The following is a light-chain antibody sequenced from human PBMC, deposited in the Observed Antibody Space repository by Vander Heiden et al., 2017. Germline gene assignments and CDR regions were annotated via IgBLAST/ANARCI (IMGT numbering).Light chain of an antibody. CDR1: QGISNY. J-gene: IGKJ1*01. CDR2: AAS. Sequence: AIRMTQSPSSFSASAGDRVTITCRASQGISNYIAWYQQKPGKAPNLLIYAASTLQSGVPSRFSGSASGTDFNLTIRSLQSEDFATFYCQQYYSYPLTFGQGTKVEV. V-gene: IGKV1-8*01. CDR3: QQYYSYPLT.